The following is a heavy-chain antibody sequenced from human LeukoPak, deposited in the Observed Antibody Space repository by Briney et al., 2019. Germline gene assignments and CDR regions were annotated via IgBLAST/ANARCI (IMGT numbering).Heavy chain of an antibody. CDR1: TGYFSGYY. CDR3: ARNRADGSGTYYERNPLNFDS. CDR2: INHSGST. J-gene: IGHJ4*01. D-gene: IGHD3-10*01. V-gene: IGHV4-34*01. Sequence: SETLSLTCAVYTGYFSGYYWTWLRQPPGKGLDWIGEINHSGSTNCNPSLKSRITLSVDTSKNQFSLKVGSVTAADTAIYYCARNRADGSGTYYERNPLNFDSWGQGTLVTVSS.